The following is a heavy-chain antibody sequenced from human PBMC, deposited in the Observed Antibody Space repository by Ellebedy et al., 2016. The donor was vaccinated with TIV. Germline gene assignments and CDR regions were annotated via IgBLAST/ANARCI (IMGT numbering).Heavy chain of an antibody. CDR2: ISGRGGDT. J-gene: IGHJ4*02. D-gene: IGHD2-15*01. CDR1: GFTFSSYA. Sequence: GESLKISCATSGFTFSSYAMSWVRQAPGTGLEWVAAISGRGGDTFSADSVKGRFTVSRDNSKNTLYLQMNTLRAEDTAVYYCARQLGYCSDGTCYFDYWGQGTLVTVSS. V-gene: IGHV3-23*01. CDR3: ARQLGYCSDGTCYFDY.